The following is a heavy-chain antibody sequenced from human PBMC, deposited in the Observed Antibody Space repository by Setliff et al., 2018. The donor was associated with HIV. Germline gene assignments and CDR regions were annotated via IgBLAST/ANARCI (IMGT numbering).Heavy chain of an antibody. Sequence: PSETLSLTCSVSGYSISSGYYWGWIRQPPGKRLEWFGSIYHSGNTNYNPSLKSRVTVSADTSKNQFSLKLTSVTAADTAVYYCARGDPFTDFDSWGQGTLVTVSS. V-gene: IGHV4-38-2*01. J-gene: IGHJ4*02. CDR1: GYSISSGYY. CDR3: ARGDPFTDFDS. CDR2: IYHSGNT. D-gene: IGHD3-16*01.